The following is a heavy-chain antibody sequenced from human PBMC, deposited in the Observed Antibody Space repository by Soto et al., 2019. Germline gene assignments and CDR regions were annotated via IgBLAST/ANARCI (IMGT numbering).Heavy chain of an antibody. D-gene: IGHD3-16*01. V-gene: IGHV4-30-4*01. Sequence: QVQLQESGPGLVKPSQTLSLTCTVSGGSISSGDYYWSWIRNPPGKGLEWIGNIYYSGSTYYNPSRKTRVTISVDTSKNQCSLKLSSVTAADTAVYYGARYAYGDRFAPWGQGTLVTVSS. CDR2: IYYSGST. J-gene: IGHJ5*02. CDR3: ARYAYGDRFAP. CDR1: GGSISSGDYY.